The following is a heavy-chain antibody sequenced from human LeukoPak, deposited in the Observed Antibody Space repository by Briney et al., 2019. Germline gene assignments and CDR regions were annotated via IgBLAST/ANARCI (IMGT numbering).Heavy chain of an antibody. CDR3: ARDRRGYDSSGYYYWYFDL. J-gene: IGHJ2*01. D-gene: IGHD3-22*01. CDR1: GYTFTSYY. V-gene: IGHV1-46*01. CDR2: INPSGGST. Sequence: ASVKVSCKASGYTFTSYYMHWVRQAPGQGLEWMGIINPSGGSTSYAQKFQGRITMTRDTSTSTVYMELSSLRSEDTAVYYCARDRRGYDSSGYYYWYFDLWGRGTLVTVSS.